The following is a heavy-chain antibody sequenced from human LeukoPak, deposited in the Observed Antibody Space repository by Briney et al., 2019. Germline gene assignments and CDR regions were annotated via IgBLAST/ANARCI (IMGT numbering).Heavy chain of an antibody. CDR1: GGTFSSYA. V-gene: IGHV1-69*06. CDR3: ASGGYSSSWSYYAFDI. Sequence: SVKVSCKASGGTFSSYAISWVRQAPGQGLEWMGGIIPIFGTANYAQKFQGRVTITADKSTSTAYMELSSLRSEDTAVYYCASGGYSSSWSYYAFDIWGQGTMVTVSS. CDR2: IIPIFGTA. D-gene: IGHD6-13*01. J-gene: IGHJ3*02.